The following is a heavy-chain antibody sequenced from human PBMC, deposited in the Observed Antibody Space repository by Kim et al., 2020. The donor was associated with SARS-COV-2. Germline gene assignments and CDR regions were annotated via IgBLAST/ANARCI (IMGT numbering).Heavy chain of an antibody. CDR1: EFIISKYW. CDR3: ARDDSAAVDAAMSTWAFDI. Sequence: GGSLRLSCAASEFIISKYWMSWVRQTPGKGLEWVANIRRDGGLQNYVDSVKGRFTISRDNDKNLLYLQMDSLRVEDSGIYYCARDDSAAVDAAMSTWAFDIWGQGTKVTVSS. D-gene: IGHD5-18*01. V-gene: IGHV3-7*01. J-gene: IGHJ3*02. CDR2: IRRDGGLQ.